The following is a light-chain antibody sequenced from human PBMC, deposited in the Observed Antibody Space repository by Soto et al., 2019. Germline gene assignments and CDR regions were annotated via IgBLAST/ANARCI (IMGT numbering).Light chain of an antibody. CDR1: LGVSSD. CDR2: AAS. V-gene: IGKV1-6*01. Sequence: AIQMTQSPSSLSASVGDRVTITCRASLGVSSDVGWYQQKPGKAPRLLIYAASTLQSGVPSRFSGSQSATDFTLTISILQPEDFATYYCPQDFAYPLTFGGGTKVEIK. J-gene: IGKJ4*01. CDR3: PQDFAYPLT.